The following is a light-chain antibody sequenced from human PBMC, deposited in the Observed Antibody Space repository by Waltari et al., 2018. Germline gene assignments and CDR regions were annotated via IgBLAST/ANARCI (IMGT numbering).Light chain of an antibody. Sequence: GTSSDVGSFNLVSWYQQYPGKAPKLMIYEGSKRPSGVSNRFSGSKSGNTASLTISGLQAEDEADYYCCSYAGNRNVLFGGGTKLTVL. CDR3: CSYAGNRNVL. J-gene: IGLJ2*01. V-gene: IGLV2-23*03. CDR1: SSDVGSFNL. CDR2: EGS.